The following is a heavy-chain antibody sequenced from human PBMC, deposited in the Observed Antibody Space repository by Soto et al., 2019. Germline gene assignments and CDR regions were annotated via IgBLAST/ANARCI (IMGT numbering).Heavy chain of an antibody. CDR3: AKTGSIAAAGPPPLLDY. J-gene: IGHJ4*02. CDR1: GFTFSDYY. Sequence: GGSLRLSCAASGFTFSDYYMTWIRQAPGKGLEWVSYISSSGSTIYYADSVKGRITISRDNAKNSLYLQMNSLRVEDTAVYYCAKTGSIAAAGPPPLLDYWGQGTLVTVSS. CDR2: ISSSGSTI. V-gene: IGHV3-11*01. D-gene: IGHD6-13*01.